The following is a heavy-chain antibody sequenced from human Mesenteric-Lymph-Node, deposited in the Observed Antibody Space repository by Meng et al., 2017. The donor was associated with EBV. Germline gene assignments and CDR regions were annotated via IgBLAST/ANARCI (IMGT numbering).Heavy chain of an antibody. CDR3: ARAPLYGDNDWFDP. CDR1: GGSISSSYW. Sequence: QEQLQESGPGLGRPSGTLSLTCAVSGGSISSSYWWSWVRQPPGKGLEWIGEIYHSGSTNYNPSLKSRVTISLDKSKNQFSLKLSSVTAADTAVYYCARAPLYGDNDWFDPWGQGTLVTVSS. D-gene: IGHD4-17*01. CDR2: IYHSGST. V-gene: IGHV4-4*02. J-gene: IGHJ5*02.